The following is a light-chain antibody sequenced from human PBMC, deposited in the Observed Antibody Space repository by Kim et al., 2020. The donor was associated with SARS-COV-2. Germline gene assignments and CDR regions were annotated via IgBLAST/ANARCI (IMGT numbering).Light chain of an antibody. CDR2: GNN. CDR1: SSNIGAGYD. V-gene: IGLV1-40*01. Sequence: QSVLTQPPSVSGAPGQRVTISCTGRSSNIGAGYDVHWYQQLPTTAPKLLIYGNNNRPSGVPDRFSGSKSDTSASLAITGLQAEDEADYYCQSYDNSLSSYVFGSGTKVTVL. J-gene: IGLJ1*01. CDR3: QSYDNSLSSYV.